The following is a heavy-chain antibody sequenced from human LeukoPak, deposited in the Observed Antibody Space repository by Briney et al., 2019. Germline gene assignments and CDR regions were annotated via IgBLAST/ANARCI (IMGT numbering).Heavy chain of an antibody. CDR2: ISYDGSNK. J-gene: IGHJ1*01. CDR3: AKDLNTYRYDSRDLQH. CDR1: GFSFNTYG. V-gene: IGHV3-30*18. D-gene: IGHD3-22*01. Sequence: GGSLRRSCAASGFSFNTYGMHWVRQGPGKGLEWVAVISYDGSNKWYADSVKGRFTISRDNSKNTLYLQMNSLRPEDTAVYFCAKDLNTYRYDSRDLQHWGQGILVTVSS.